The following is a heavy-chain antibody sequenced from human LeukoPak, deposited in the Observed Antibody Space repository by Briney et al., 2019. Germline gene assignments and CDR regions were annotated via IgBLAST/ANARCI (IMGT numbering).Heavy chain of an antibody. Sequence: PSETLSLTCAVYGGSFSGYYWSWIRQPPGKGLEWIGEINHSGSTNYNPSLKSRVTISVDTSKNQFSLKLSSVTAADTAVYYCAAIPVRGSGGDAFDIWGQGTMVTVSS. J-gene: IGHJ3*02. CDR2: INHSGST. V-gene: IGHV4-34*01. CDR3: AAIPVRGSGGDAFDI. D-gene: IGHD3-10*01. CDR1: GGSFSGYY.